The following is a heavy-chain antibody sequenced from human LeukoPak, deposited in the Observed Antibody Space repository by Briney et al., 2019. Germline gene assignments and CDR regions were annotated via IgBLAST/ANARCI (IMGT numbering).Heavy chain of an antibody. J-gene: IGHJ5*02. CDR3: ARAKPGIAVAGQGVNWFDP. V-gene: IGHV1-2*02. CDR1: GYTFTGYY. D-gene: IGHD6-19*01. Sequence: GASVKVSCKASGYTFTGYYMHWVRQAPGQGLEWMGWINPNSGGTNYAQKFQGRVTMTRDTSISTAYMELSRLRSDDTAVYYCARAKPGIAVAGQGVNWFDPWGQGTLVTVSS. CDR2: INPNSGGT.